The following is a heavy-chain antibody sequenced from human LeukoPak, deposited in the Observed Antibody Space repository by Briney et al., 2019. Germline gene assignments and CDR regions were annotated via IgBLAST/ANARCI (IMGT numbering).Heavy chain of an antibody. Sequence: SETLSLTCAVYGGSFSGYYWSWLRQPPGKGLEWIGEINHSGSTNYNPSLKSRVTISVDTSKNQFSLMLSSVTAADTAVYYCARVPITAPKKLLWFGNYYYYGMDVWGQGTTVTVSS. CDR2: INHSGST. J-gene: IGHJ6*02. CDR1: GGSFSGYY. V-gene: IGHV4-34*01. CDR3: ARVPITAPKKLLWFGNYYYYGMDV. D-gene: IGHD3-10*01.